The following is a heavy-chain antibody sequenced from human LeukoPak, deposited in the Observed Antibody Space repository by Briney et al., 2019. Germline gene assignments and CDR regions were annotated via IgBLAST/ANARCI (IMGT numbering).Heavy chain of an antibody. CDR2: ISSSSSTI. CDR1: GFTFISYS. D-gene: IGHD3-10*01. Sequence: GGSLRLSCAASGFTFISYSINWVRQAPGKGLEWVSYISSSSSTIYYADSVKGRFTISRDNAKNSLYLRMNSLRDEDTAVYYCARGFGELFYWGQGTLVTVSS. V-gene: IGHV3-48*02. CDR3: ARGFGELFY. J-gene: IGHJ4*02.